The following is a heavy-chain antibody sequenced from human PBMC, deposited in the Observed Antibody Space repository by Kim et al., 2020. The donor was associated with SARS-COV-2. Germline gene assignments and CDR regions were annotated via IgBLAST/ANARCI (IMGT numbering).Heavy chain of an antibody. CDR1: GGSISSGGYY. Sequence: SETLSLTCTVSGGSISSGGYYWSWIRQHPGKGLEWIGYIYYSGSTYYNPSLKSRVTISVDTSKNQFSLKLSSVTAADTAVYYCATGGLLGDFDYWGQGTLVTVSS. CDR3: ATGGLLGDFDY. V-gene: IGHV4-31*03. J-gene: IGHJ4*02. D-gene: IGHD3-10*01. CDR2: IYYSGST.